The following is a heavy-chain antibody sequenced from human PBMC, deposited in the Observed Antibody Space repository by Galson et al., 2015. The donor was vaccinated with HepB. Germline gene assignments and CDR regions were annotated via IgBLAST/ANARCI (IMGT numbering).Heavy chain of an antibody. J-gene: IGHJ6*02. V-gene: IGHV3-43D*03. Sequence: SLRLSCAASGFTFDDYAMHWVRQAPGKGLEWVSLIGWDGGSTYYADSVKGRFTISRDNSKNSLYLQMNSLRAEDTALYYCAKGLARGSYYYYGMDVWGQGTTVTVSS. CDR3: AKGLARGSYYYYGMDV. CDR1: GFTFDDYA. CDR2: IGWDGGST.